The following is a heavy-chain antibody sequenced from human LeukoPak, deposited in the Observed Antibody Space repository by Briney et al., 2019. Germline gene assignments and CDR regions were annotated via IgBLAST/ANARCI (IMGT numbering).Heavy chain of an antibody. J-gene: IGHJ4*02. Sequence: ASVKVSCKASGYTFTTYGISWVRQAPGQGLEWMGGIIPIFGTANYAQKFQGRVTITTDESTSTAYMELSSLRSEDTAVYYCAVSSSSWGDYWGQGTLVTVSS. V-gene: IGHV1-69*05. CDR1: GYTFTTYG. D-gene: IGHD6-6*01. CDR2: IIPIFGTA. CDR3: AVSSSSWGDY.